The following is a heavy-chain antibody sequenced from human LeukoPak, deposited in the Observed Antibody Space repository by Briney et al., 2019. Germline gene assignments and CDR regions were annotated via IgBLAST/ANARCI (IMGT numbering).Heavy chain of an antibody. Sequence: GGSLRLSCAASGFTFSSYWMSWARQAPGKGLEWVANIKEDGSEKNYVDSVKGRFTISRDNAKNSLYLHMNSLRAEDTAVYYCARTRHGYWGYWGQGTLVTVFS. CDR1: GFTFSSYW. CDR2: IKEDGSEK. V-gene: IGHV3-7*05. J-gene: IGHJ4*02. D-gene: IGHD5-18*01. CDR3: ARTRHGYWGY.